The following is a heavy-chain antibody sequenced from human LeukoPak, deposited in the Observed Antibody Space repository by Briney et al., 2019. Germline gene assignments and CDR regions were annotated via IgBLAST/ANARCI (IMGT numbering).Heavy chain of an antibody. CDR2: IHSSGIT. CDR1: GGSVNNYY. D-gene: IGHD2-8*01. J-gene: IGHJ5*01. V-gene: IGHV4-4*07. Sequence: PSETLSLTCTVSGGSVNNYYWSWIRQLAGKGLEWIGRIHSSGITNYNPSLKSRVSISVDKSKNQFSLKLISVTAADTAVYYCARDRCEGYCTSFDSWGQGTLVTVSS. CDR3: ARDRCEGYCTSFDS.